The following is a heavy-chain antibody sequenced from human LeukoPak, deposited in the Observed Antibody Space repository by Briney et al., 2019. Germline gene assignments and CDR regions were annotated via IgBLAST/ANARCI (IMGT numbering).Heavy chain of an antibody. D-gene: IGHD3-22*01. J-gene: IGHJ4*02. CDR3: ASSVYYYDSSGYYYVNY. Sequence: KPSETLSLTCTVSGGSISSYYWSWIRQPPGKGLEWIGYIYYSGSTNYNPSLKSRVTMSVDTSKNQSSLKLSSVTAADTAVYYCASSVYYYDSSGYYYVNYWGQGTLVTVSS. CDR2: IYYSGST. CDR1: GGSISSYY. V-gene: IGHV4-59*12.